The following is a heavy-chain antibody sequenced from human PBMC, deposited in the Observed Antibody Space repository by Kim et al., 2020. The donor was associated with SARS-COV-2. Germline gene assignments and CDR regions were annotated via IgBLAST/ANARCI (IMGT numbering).Heavy chain of an antibody. CDR3: ARALDRSGYNTQDNWFDP. CDR2: IYYGGST. J-gene: IGHJ5*02. Sequence: SETLSLTCTVSGGSISSYYWSWIRQPPGKGLEWIGYIYYGGSTNYNPSLKSRVTISVDTSKNQFSLKLSSVTAADTAVYYCARALDRSGYNTQDNWFDP. D-gene: IGHD3-22*01. V-gene: IGHV4-59*13. CDR1: GGSISSYY.